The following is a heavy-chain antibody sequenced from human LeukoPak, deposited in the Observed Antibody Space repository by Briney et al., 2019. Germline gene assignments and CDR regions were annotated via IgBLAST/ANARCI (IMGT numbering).Heavy chain of an antibody. Sequence: SETLSLTCTVSGGSISSYYWSWIRQPPGKGLEWIGYIYYSGSTNYNPSLKSRVTISVDTSKDQFSLKLSSVTAADTAVYYCARGLISATTYYDFWSGYHNWFDPWGQGTLVTVSS. D-gene: IGHD3-3*01. CDR3: ARGLISATTYYDFWSGYHNWFDP. V-gene: IGHV4-59*01. CDR1: GGSISSYY. CDR2: IYYSGST. J-gene: IGHJ5*02.